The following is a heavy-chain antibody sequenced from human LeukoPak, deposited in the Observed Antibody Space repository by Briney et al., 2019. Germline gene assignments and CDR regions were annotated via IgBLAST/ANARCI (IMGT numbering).Heavy chain of an antibody. CDR2: IYHSGST. CDR1: GGSISSSNW. CDR3: ARVSTYYYDSSGYFDY. D-gene: IGHD3-22*01. J-gene: IGHJ4*02. V-gene: IGHV4-4*02. Sequence: SETLSLTCAVSGGSISSSNWWSWVRQPPGKGLEWIGEIYHSGSTNYNPSLKSRVTISVDKSKNQFSLKLSSVTAADTAVYYCARVSTYYYDSSGYFDYWGQGTLVTVSS.